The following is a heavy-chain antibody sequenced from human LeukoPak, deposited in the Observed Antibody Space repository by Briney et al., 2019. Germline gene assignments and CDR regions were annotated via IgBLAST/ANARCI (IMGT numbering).Heavy chain of an antibody. J-gene: IGHJ5*02. CDR2: IYPGDSDT. D-gene: IGHD3-22*01. CDR1: GYRFTSYW. CDR3: ARSNNPYYYDSSGYYWFDP. Sequence: GESLKISCKGSGYRFTSYWIGWVRQMPGKGLEWMGIIYPGDSDTRYSPSFQGQVTISADKSISTAYLQWSSLKASDTAMYYCARSNNPYYYDSSGYYWFDPWGQGTLVTVSS. V-gene: IGHV5-51*01.